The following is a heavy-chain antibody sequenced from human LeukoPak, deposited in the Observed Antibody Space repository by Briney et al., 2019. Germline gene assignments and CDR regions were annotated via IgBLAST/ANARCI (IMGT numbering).Heavy chain of an antibody. J-gene: IGHJ4*02. D-gene: IGHD2-2*01. V-gene: IGHV3-11*01. CDR1: GFTFSDYY. CDR2: ISSSGSTI. CDR3: AKPQVPAATLGPIDY. Sequence: PGGSLRLSCAASGFTFSDYYMSWIRQAPGKGLEWVSYISSSGSTIYYADSVKGRFTISRDNAKNSLYLQMNSLRAEDTAVYYCAKPQVPAATLGPIDYWGQGTLVTVSS.